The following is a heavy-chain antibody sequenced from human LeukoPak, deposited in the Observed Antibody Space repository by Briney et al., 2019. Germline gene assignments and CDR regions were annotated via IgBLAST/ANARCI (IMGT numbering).Heavy chain of an antibody. CDR1: GYTFTTYD. CDR2: MNPNSGNT. Sequence: ASVKVSCKASGYTFTTYDINWVRQATGQGLEWMGWMNPNSGNTGYAQKFQGRVTMTRNTSIGTAYMELSSLRSEDTAVYYWARGPNKSDGGNSGSAWFDPWGQGTLVTVSS. D-gene: IGHD4-23*01. CDR3: ARGPNKSDGGNSGSAWFDP. V-gene: IGHV1-8*01. J-gene: IGHJ5*02.